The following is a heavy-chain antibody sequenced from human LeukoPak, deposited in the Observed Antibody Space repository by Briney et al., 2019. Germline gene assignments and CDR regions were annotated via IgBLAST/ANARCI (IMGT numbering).Heavy chain of an antibody. CDR2: IYYSGST. J-gene: IGHJ5*02. CDR1: GGSISSGDHY. Sequence: SETLSLTCTVSGGSISSGDHYWSWIRQPPGKGLEWIGYIYYSGSTYYNPSLKSRVTISVDTSKNQFSLKLSSVTAADTAVYYCARGAYSSSSFSWFDPWGQGTLVTVSS. CDR3: ARGAYSSSSFSWFDP. V-gene: IGHV4-30-4*01. D-gene: IGHD6-6*01.